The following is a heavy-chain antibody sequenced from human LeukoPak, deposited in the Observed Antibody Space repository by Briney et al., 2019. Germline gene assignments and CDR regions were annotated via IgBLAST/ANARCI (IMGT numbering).Heavy chain of an antibody. V-gene: IGHV4-59*01. Sequence: SETLSLTCTVSGGSICSYYWSWIRQPPGKVLEWIGYIYYSGSTNYNPSLKSRVTISVDTSKNQFSLKLSSVTAADTAVYYCARGHVPASGAFDIWGQGTMVTVSS. J-gene: IGHJ3*02. CDR2: IYYSGST. CDR3: ARGHVPASGAFDI. D-gene: IGHD2-2*01. CDR1: GGSICSYY.